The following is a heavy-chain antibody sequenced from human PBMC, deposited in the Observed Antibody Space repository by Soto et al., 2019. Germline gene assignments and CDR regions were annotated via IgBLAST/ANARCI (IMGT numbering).Heavy chain of an antibody. V-gene: IGHV4-59*01. CDR3: TGDRNNRVWYKY. D-gene: IGHD6-19*01. J-gene: IGHJ4*02. Sequence: QVQLQESGPGLVKPSETLSLSCTVSGDPISRYHWSWIRQTLGKGLEWIGYVHNSGSTSYNPSLKSRVTISIDTSRKQFSLRLRSVTAADTAVYYCTGDRNNRVWYKYWGQGTLVTVSS. CDR2: VHNSGST. CDR1: GDPISRYH.